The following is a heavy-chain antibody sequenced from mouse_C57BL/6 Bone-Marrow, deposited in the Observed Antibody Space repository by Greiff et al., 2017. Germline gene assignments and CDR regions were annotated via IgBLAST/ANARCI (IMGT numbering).Heavy chain of an antibody. CDR2: ISYSGST. D-gene: IGHD2-3*01. CDR3: ARGSLYDGYYVDWYFDV. J-gene: IGHJ1*03. Sequence: QSGPGMVKPSQSLSLTCTVTGYSITSGYDWHWIRHFPGNKLEWMGYISYSGSTNYNPSLKSRISITHDTSKNHFFLKLNSVTTEDTATYYCARGSLYDGYYVDWYFDVWGTGTTVTVSS. V-gene: IGHV3-1*01. CDR1: GYSITSGYD.